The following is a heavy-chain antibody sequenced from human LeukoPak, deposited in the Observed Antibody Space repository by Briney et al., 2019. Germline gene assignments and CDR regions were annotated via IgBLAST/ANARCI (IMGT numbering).Heavy chain of an antibody. J-gene: IGHJ5*02. CDR1: AGSISSYY. CDR2: IYYSGST. D-gene: IGHD2-21*01. Sequence: SETLSLTCTVSAGSISSYYWSWIRQHPGKGLEWIGYIYYSGSTYYNPSLKSRVTISVDTSKNQFSLKLSSVTAADTAVYYCARDRDYSWFDPWGQGTLVTVSS. CDR3: ARDRDYSWFDP. V-gene: IGHV4-59*06.